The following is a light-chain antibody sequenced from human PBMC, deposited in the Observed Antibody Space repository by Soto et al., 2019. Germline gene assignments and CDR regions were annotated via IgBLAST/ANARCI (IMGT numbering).Light chain of an antibody. CDR1: QSVSSN. CDR2: GAS. CDR3: QQYNNWPPSWT. V-gene: IGKV3-15*01. Sequence: EIVMTQSPATLSVSPGERATLSCRASQSVSSNLAWYQQKPGQAPRLLIYGASTRATGIPARFSGSGSGTEFTLTISSLQSEDFAVYYCQQYNNWPPSWTLGQGTKVDI. J-gene: IGKJ1*01.